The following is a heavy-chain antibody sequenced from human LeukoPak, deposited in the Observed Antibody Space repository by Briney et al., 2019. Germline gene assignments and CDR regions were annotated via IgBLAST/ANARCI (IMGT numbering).Heavy chain of an antibody. Sequence: PSETLSLTCAVSGYSISSGYYWGWIRQPPGKGLEWIGGIYHSGSTYYNPSLKSRVTISVDTSKNQFSLKLSSVTAADTAVYYCARGAIITMVRGVSRVFDYWGQGTLVTVSS. CDR3: ARGAIITMVRGVSRVFDY. CDR1: GYSISSGYY. J-gene: IGHJ4*02. V-gene: IGHV4-38-2*01. CDR2: IYHSGST. D-gene: IGHD3-10*01.